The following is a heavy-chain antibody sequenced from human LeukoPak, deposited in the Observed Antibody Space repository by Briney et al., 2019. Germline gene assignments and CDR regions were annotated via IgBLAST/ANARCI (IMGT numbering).Heavy chain of an antibody. CDR1: GGSFSDYS. D-gene: IGHD2-15*01. V-gene: IGHV4-34*01. CDR3: AREIAAANDY. Sequence: SETLSLTCAVYGGSFSDYSWSWIRQPPGKGLEWIGEINHSGGTNNNPSLMSRVIMSVDTSKNQFSLKVSSVTAADTAVYYCAREIAAANDYWGQGTLVTVSS. CDR2: INHSGGT. J-gene: IGHJ4*02.